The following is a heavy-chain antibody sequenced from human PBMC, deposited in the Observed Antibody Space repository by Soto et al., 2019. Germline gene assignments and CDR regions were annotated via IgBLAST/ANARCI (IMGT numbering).Heavy chain of an antibody. D-gene: IGHD7-27*01. J-gene: IGHJ4*02. Sequence: GGSLRLSCAASGFTFSSYAMSWVRQAPGKGLEWVSAISGSGVSTYYADSVKGRFTISRDNSKNTLYLQMSSLTVEDTAVYYCVKGRNWASGSDYRGQGTLVTVSS. V-gene: IGHV3-23*01. CDR1: GFTFSSYA. CDR3: VKGRNWASGSDY. CDR2: ISGSGVST.